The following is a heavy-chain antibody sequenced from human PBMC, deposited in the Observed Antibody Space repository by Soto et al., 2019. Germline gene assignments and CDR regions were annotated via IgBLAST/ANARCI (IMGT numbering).Heavy chain of an antibody. V-gene: IGHV3-23*01. D-gene: IGHD5-18*01. CDR3: AKGAYQGYSYGWALWFDP. CDR1: GFTFSGYA. J-gene: IGHJ5*02. CDR2: ISGSGGST. Sequence: RRLSCAASGFTFSGYAMSWVRQAPGKGLEWVSAISGSGGSTYYADSVKGRFTISRDNSKNTLYLQMNSLRAEDTAVYYCAKGAYQGYSYGWALWFDPWGQGTLVTVSS.